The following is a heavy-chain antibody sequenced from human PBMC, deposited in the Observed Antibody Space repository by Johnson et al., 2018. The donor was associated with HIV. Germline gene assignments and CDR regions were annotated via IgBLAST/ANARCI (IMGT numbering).Heavy chain of an antibody. V-gene: IGHV3-30*03. J-gene: IGHJ3*01. CDR2: ISYDGGNK. D-gene: IGHD3-9*01. CDR3: ARERFSGIVAGYHAFDV. Sequence: QVQLVESGGGEVQPAGSLRLSCAASRFTFNSYDMNWVRQAPGKGLEWVAHISYDGGNKYYADSVRGRITISRDNSKNTLFLQMNSLRAEDTAVYYCARERFSGIVAGYHAFDVWGQGTMGTVSS. CDR1: RFTFNSYD.